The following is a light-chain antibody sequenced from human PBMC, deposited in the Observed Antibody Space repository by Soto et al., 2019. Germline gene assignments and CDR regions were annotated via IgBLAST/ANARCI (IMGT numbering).Light chain of an antibody. CDR3: QHHGT. Sequence: DIQMTQSPSILSASVGDRVTITCRASQSISSWLAWYQQKPGKAPKLLIYDASSLESGVPSRFSGSGSGTEFTLTISSLQPDDFETYYCQHHGTFGQGTKVDIK. CDR1: QSISSW. CDR2: DAS. V-gene: IGKV1-5*01. J-gene: IGKJ1*01.